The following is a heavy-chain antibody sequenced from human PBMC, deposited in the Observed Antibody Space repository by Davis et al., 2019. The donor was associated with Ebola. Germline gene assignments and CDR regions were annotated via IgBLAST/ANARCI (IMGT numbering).Heavy chain of an antibody. D-gene: IGHD1-26*01. V-gene: IGHV3-48*02. CDR2: ISSSSSTI. J-gene: IGHJ4*02. Sequence: PGGSLRLSCAASGFTFSSYSMNWVRQAPGKGLEWVSYISSSSSTIYYADSVKGRFTISRDNAKNSLYLQMNSLRDEDTAVYYCARVLVGATKTDFDYWGQGTLVTVSS. CDR3: ARVLVGATKTDFDY. CDR1: GFTFSSYS.